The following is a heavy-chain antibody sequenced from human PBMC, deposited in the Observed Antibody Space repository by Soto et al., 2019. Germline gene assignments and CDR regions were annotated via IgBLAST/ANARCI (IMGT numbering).Heavy chain of an antibody. CDR1: GFTFSSYG. CDR3: AKDGSGGSPDYYGMDV. J-gene: IGHJ6*02. D-gene: IGHD2-15*01. V-gene: IGHV3-30*18. CDR2: ISYDGSNK. Sequence: PGGSLRLSCAASGFTFSSYGMHWVRQAPGKGLEWVAVISYDGSNKYYADSVKGRFTISRDNSKNTLYLQMNSLRAEDTAVYYCAKDGSGGSPDYYGMDVWGQGTTVTVSS.